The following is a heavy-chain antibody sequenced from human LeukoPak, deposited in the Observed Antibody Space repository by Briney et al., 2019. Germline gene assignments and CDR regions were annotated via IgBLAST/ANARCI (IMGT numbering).Heavy chain of an antibody. V-gene: IGHV1-2*02. D-gene: IGHD1-1*01. J-gene: IGHJ4*02. Sequence: ASVKVSCKVSGYTLTELSMHWVRQAPGQGLEWMGWINPNSGGTNYAQKFQGRVTMTRDTSISTAYMELSRLRSDDTAVYYCARDLHWKADYWGQGTLVTVSS. CDR2: INPNSGGT. CDR3: ARDLHWKADY. CDR1: GYTLTELS.